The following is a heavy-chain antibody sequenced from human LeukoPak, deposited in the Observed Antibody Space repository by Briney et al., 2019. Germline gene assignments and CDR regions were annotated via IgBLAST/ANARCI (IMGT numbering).Heavy chain of an antibody. Sequence: LRLSCAASGFTFSSYSMNWVRQHPGKGLEWIGYIYYSGSTYYNPSLKSRVTISVDTSKNQFSLKLSSVTAADTAVYYCARDPFYDIPEMMGAFDIWGQGTMVTVSS. CDR1: GFTFSSYS. J-gene: IGHJ3*02. CDR2: IYYSGST. CDR3: ARDPFYDIPEMMGAFDI. D-gene: IGHD3-9*01. V-gene: IGHV4-31*02.